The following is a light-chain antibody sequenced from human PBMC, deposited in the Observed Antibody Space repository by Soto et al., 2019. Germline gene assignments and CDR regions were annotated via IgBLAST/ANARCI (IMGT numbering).Light chain of an antibody. V-gene: IGKV1-27*01. J-gene: IGKJ3*01. CDR2: AAS. CDR1: QDIRDH. Sequence: DIQMTQSPSSLSASVGDRVTITCRASQDIRDHLVWYQQRPGKVPSLLIYAASTLQSGVPSRFSGSGFGTDFTLTISSLQSEDVATYYCQKYGYAPYTFGPGTKVDLK. CDR3: QKYGYAPYT.